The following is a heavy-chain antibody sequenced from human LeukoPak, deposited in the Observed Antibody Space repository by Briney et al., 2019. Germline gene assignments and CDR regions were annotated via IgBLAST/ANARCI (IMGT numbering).Heavy chain of an antibody. J-gene: IGHJ4*02. CDR1: GFNFNNYW. Sequence: GGSLRLSCAASGFNFNNYWMHWVRQAPGEGLMWVSRINREGTSTKYADSVKGRFTISRDNAKNALYLQMNSLRAEDTAVYYCARASYQCDGSGYYSVDYFDDWGQGILVTVSS. CDR3: ARASYQCDGSGYYSVDYFDD. CDR2: INREGTST. D-gene: IGHD3-22*01. V-gene: IGHV3-74*03.